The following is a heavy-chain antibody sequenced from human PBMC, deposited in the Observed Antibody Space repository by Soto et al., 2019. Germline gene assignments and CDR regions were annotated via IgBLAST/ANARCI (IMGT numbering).Heavy chain of an antibody. V-gene: IGHV3-11*05. D-gene: IGHD2-2*01. CDR3: ARASDIVVVYYYYGMDV. CDR1: GFSISDHY. Sequence: GGSLRLSCAASGFSISDHYMSWIRQAPGKGLEWVSYSSNSGTFTKYADSVKGRFSISRDNAKNSLYLEINSLRGEDTAIYYCARASDIVVVYYYYGMDVWGQGTTVTVSS. J-gene: IGHJ6*02. CDR2: SSNSGTFT.